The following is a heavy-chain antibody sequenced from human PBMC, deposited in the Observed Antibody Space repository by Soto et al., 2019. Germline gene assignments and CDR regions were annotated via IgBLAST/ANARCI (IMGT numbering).Heavy chain of an antibody. V-gene: IGHV3-21*01. CDR1: GFTFSSYS. Sequence: GGSLRLSCAASGFTFSSYSMNWVRQAPGKGLEWVSSISSSSSYIYYADSVKGRFAISRDNAKNSLYLQMNSLRAEDTAVYYCARGFSSGWLLNNWFDPWGQGTLVTVSP. J-gene: IGHJ5*02. CDR2: ISSSSSYI. D-gene: IGHD6-19*01. CDR3: ARGFSSGWLLNNWFDP.